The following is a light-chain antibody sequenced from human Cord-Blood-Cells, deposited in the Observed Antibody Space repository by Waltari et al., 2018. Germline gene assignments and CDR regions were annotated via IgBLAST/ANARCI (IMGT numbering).Light chain of an antibody. V-gene: IGKV1-5*03. CDR2: KAS. CDR3: QQYNSYSPYS. CDR1: QSISSW. J-gene: IGKJ2*03. Sequence: EIQMTQSPSTLSASVGDRVTITCRASQSISSWLAWYQQKPGKVPKLLIYKASSLESGVPSRCSGSGSGTEFTLTISSLQPDDFATYYCQQYNSYSPYSFGQGTKLEIK.